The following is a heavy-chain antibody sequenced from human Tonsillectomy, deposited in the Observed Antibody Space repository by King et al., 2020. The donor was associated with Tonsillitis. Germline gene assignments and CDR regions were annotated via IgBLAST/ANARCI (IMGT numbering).Heavy chain of an antibody. J-gene: IGHJ4*02. Sequence: QLVQSGGAVVQPGRSLRLSCAASGFTFSHYGMHWVRQAPGKGLEWVALISYDGSDKYYADSVKGRFTISRDNSKNTLYLQLNSLRAEDTAIYYCAKVEIAFDYWGQGTLVTVSS. D-gene: IGHD3-22*01. CDR1: GFTFSHYG. V-gene: IGHV3-30*18. CDR3: AKVEIAFDY. CDR2: ISYDGSDK.